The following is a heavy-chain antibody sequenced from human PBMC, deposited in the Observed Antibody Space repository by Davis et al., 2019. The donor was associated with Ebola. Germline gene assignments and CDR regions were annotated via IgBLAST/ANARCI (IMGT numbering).Heavy chain of an antibody. V-gene: IGHV3-33*01. D-gene: IGHD3-10*01. CDR3: ARESSSSLDY. CDR1: GFTFSSYG. J-gene: IGHJ4*02. Sequence: PGGSLRLSCAASGFTFSSYGMHWVRQAPGKGLEWVAVIWYDGSNKYYADPVKGRFTISRDNSKNTRYLQMNSLRAEDTAVYYCARESSSSLDYWGQGTLVTVSS. CDR2: IWYDGSNK.